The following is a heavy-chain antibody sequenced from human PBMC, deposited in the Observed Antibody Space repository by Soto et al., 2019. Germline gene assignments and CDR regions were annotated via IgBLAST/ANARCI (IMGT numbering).Heavy chain of an antibody. J-gene: IGHJ3*02. CDR1: GYTFTGYY. CDR2: INPNSGGT. CDR3: AREKTXDIVVVVAAPAGDAFDI. V-gene: IGHV1-2*02. Sequence: GASVKVPCKASGYTFTGYYMHWVRQAPGQGLEWMGWINPNSGGTNYAQKFQGRVTMTRDTSISTAYMELSRLRSDDTAVYYCAREKTXDIVVVVAAPAGDAFDIWGQGTMVTVSS. D-gene: IGHD2-15*01.